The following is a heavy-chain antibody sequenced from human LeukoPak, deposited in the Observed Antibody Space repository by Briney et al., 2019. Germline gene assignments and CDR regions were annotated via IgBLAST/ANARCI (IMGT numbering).Heavy chain of an antibody. J-gene: IGHJ4*02. Sequence: GASVKVSCKASGYTFTGYYMHWVRQGPGQGLEWMGRINPNSGGTNYAQKFQGRVTMTRDTSISTAYMELSRLRSDDTAVYYCARAYEEDYYDSSGYYPHWGQGTLVTVSS. D-gene: IGHD3-22*01. CDR3: ARAYEEDYYDSSGYYPH. CDR2: INPNSGGT. V-gene: IGHV1-2*06. CDR1: GYTFTGYY.